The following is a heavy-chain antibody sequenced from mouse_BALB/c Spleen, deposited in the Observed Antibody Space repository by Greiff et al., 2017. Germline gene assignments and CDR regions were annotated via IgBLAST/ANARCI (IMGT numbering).Heavy chain of an antibody. CDR3: ARGATVVAKVMDY. V-gene: IGHV2-2*02. J-gene: IGHJ4*01. D-gene: IGHD1-1*01. CDR2: IWSGGST. Sequence: QVQLQQSGPGLVQPSQSLSITCTVSGFSLTSYGVHWVRQSPGKGLEWLGVIWSGGSTDYNAAFISRLSISKDNSKSQVFFKMNSLQANDTAIYYCARGATVVAKVMDYWGQGTSVTVSS. CDR1: GFSLTSYG.